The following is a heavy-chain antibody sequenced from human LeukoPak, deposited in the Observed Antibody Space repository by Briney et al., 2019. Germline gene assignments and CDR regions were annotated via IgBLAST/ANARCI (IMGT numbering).Heavy chain of an antibody. CDR2: ISSSGSTI. D-gene: IGHD3-10*01. CDR3: ARDAAGGYYGMDV. V-gene: IGHV3-11*01. CDR1: GFTFSNYA. J-gene: IGHJ6*02. Sequence: PGGSLRLSCAASGFTFSNYAMSWVRQAPGKGLEWVSYISSSGSTIYYADSVKGRFTISRDNAKNSLYLQMNSLRAEDTAVYYCARDAAGGYYGMDVWGQGTTVTVSS.